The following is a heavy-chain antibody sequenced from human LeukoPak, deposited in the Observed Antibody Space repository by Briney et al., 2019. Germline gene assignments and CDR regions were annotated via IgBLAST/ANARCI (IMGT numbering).Heavy chain of an antibody. Sequence: GGSLRLSCAASGFTFDDYAMHRVRQAPGKGLEWVSLISWDGGSTYYADSVKGRFTISRDNSKNSLYLQMNSLRAEDTALYYCAKDMRPAAIFYFDYWGQGTLVTVSS. D-gene: IGHD2-2*02. CDR3: AKDMRPAAIFYFDY. J-gene: IGHJ4*02. CDR1: GFTFDDYA. V-gene: IGHV3-43D*04. CDR2: ISWDGGST.